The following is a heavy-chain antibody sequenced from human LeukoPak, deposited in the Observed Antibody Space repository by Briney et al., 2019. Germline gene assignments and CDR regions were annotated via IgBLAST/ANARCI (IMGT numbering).Heavy chain of an antibody. CDR2: IRYDGSDK. J-gene: IGHJ6*03. V-gene: IGHV3-30*02. CDR1: GFTFSNYG. Sequence: PGGSLTLSCPASGFTFSNYGMHWVRQAPAKGLEGVAFIRYDGSDKYYADSVKGRFTISRDNSKNTLYLQMNSLRAEDTAVYYCAKDRQLSRSSPYYYYMDVWGKGTTVSVSS. CDR3: AKDRQLSRSSPYYYYMDV. D-gene: IGHD6-6*01.